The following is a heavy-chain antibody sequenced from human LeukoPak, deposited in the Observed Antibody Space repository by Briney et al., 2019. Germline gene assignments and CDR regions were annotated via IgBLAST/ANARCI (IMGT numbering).Heavy chain of an antibody. CDR1: GFTFSSYA. Sequence: GGSLGLSCAASGFTFSSYAMSWVRQAPGKGLEWVSAISGSGGSTYYADSVKGRFTISRDNSKNTLYLQMNSLRAEDTAVYYCAKEGRVNYYYYYYMDVWGKGTTVTVSS. V-gene: IGHV3-23*01. D-gene: IGHD3-10*01. J-gene: IGHJ6*03. CDR2: ISGSGGST. CDR3: AKEGRVNYYYYYYMDV.